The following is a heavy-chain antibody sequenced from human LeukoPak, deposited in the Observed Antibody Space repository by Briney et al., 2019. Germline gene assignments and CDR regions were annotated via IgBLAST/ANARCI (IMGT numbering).Heavy chain of an antibody. D-gene: IGHD3-22*01. CDR2: INPNSGGT. Sequence: AASVKVSCKASGYTFTGYYMHWVRQAPGQGLEWMGWINPNSGGTNYAQKFQGRVTMTRDTSISTAYMELSRLRSDDTAVYYCARASKDSSGYYLHYYYYYGMDVWGQGTTVTVSS. V-gene: IGHV1-2*02. CDR3: ARASKDSSGYYLHYYYYYGMDV. J-gene: IGHJ6*02. CDR1: GYTFTGYY.